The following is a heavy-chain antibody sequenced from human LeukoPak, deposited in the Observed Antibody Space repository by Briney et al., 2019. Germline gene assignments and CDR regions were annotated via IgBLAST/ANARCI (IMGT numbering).Heavy chain of an antibody. Sequence: SVKVSCKASGGTFSSYAISWVRQAPGQGLEWMGGIIPIFGTANYAQKFQGRVTITADESTSTAYMELSSLRSEDTAVYYCARGLGGRRVYYYYGMDVWGKGTTVTVSS. D-gene: IGHD3-16*01. CDR2: IIPIFGTA. CDR1: GGTFSSYA. J-gene: IGHJ6*04. V-gene: IGHV1-69*01. CDR3: ARGLGGRRVYYYYGMDV.